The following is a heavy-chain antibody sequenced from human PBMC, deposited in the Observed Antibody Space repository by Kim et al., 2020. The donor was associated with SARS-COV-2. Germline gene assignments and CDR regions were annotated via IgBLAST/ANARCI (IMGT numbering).Heavy chain of an antibody. CDR2: INPSGGKT. Sequence: ASVKVSCKASGYNFTNYYMHCVRQAPGQGLEWMGIINPSGGKTIYAQKFQDRVTMTRDTSTSTVYMELTSLRSADTAMYYCANCPTPTWDSLDYWGPGSL. CDR1: GYNFTNYY. J-gene: IGHJ4*02. CDR3: ANCPTPTWDSLDY. D-gene: IGHD2-21*01. V-gene: IGHV1-46*01.